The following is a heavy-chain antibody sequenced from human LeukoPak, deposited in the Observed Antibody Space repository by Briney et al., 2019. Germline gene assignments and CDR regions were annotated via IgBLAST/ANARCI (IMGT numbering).Heavy chain of an antibody. CDR1: GFIFRSYW. V-gene: IGHV3-74*01. CDR2: VNNDGTGT. D-gene: IGHD2-15*01. J-gene: IGHJ3*01. Sequence: PGGSLRLSCVASGFIFRSYWMDWVRQAPGKGLVWVSRVNNDGTGTTFADSVKGRFTISRDNAKNTLYLQMNSLRAEDTAVYYCARGGAYHAFDVWGQGTKVTVSS. CDR3: ARGGAYHAFDV.